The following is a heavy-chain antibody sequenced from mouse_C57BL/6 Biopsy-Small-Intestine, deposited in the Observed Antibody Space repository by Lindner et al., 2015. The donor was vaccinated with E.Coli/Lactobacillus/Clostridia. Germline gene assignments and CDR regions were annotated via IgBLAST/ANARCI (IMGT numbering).Heavy chain of an antibody. D-gene: IGHD2-5*01. J-gene: IGHJ4*01. Sequence: EVQLQESGGGLVQPGGSRGLSCEGLGFTFSGFWMSWVRQTPGKTLEWIGDINSDGSAINYAPSIKDRFAIFRDNDKSTLYLQMSNVRSEDTATYFCMGSNFLMDYWGQGTSVTVSS. V-gene: IGHV11-2*01. CDR3: MGSNFLMDY. CDR2: INSDGSAI. CDR1: GFTFSGFW.